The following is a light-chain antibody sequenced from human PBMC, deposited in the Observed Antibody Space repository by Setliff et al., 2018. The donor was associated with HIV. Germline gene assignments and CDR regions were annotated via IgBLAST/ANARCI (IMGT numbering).Light chain of an antibody. V-gene: IGLV2-14*03. J-gene: IGLJ3*02. CDR2: DVT. Sequence: QSALTQPASVSGSPGQSISISCTGTSSDVGGYSYVSWYQQHPGKAPKLVIYDVTKRPSGVSNRFSGSKSGNTASLTISGLQAEDEADYYCSSYTIISTFGGGTK. CDR3: SSYTIIST. CDR1: SSDVGGYSY.